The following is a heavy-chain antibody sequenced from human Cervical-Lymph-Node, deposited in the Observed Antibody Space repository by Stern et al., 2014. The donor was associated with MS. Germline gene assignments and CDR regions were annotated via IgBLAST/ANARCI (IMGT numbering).Heavy chain of an antibody. J-gene: IGHJ5*02. Sequence: VQLVQSGGGVVQPGRSLRLSCAASGFTFSRNGMHWVRQAPGKGLEWVAVMWYDGSNDNYVDSVKGRFTISRDNSKNTLYLQMNSLRVEDTAVYYCVAYASGDNINHWGQGTLVTVSS. V-gene: IGHV3-33*03. CDR1: GFTFSRNG. CDR3: VAYASGDNINH. D-gene: IGHD6-19*01. CDR2: MWYDGSND.